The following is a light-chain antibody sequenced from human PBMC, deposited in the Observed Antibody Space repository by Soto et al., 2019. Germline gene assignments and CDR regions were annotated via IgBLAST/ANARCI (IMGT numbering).Light chain of an antibody. CDR2: DAS. CDR3: QYYDSSMWT. J-gene: IGKJ1*01. Sequence: EVVLTQSPGTLSLSPGERATLSCRASQSVSGTYLAWYQQKPGQAPWLLIYDASSRATGIPDRFSSSGSGTDFTLTISRLEPEDFAVYYCQYYDSSMWTFGQGTQVEIK. CDR1: QSVSGTY. V-gene: IGKV3-20*01.